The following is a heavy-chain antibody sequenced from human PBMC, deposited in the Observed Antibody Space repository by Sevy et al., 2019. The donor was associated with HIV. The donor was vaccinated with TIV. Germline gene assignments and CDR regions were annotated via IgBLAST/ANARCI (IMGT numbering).Heavy chain of an antibody. CDR2: ISPMNGDT. Sequence: ASVKVSCKASGYTFTAYYIHWVRQAPGQGLEWMGRISPMNGDTNYAQKFQGRLTMTRDTSIGAVYLDLARLRSEDTAMYYCARANCSGGTCYEGAYWGQGTLVTVSS. V-gene: IGHV1-2*06. CDR1: GYTFTAYY. CDR3: ARANCSGGTCYEGAY. J-gene: IGHJ4*02. D-gene: IGHD2-15*01.